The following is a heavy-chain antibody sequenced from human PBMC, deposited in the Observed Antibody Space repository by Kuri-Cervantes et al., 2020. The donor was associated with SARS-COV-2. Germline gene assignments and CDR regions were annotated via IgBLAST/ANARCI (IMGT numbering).Heavy chain of an antibody. Sequence: SETLSLTCAVSGGSISSSNWWRWVRQPPGKGLEWIGEIYHSGSTNYNPSLKSRVTISVDTSKNQFSLKLSSVTAADTAVYYCARRNSRYYYYGMDVWGQGTTVTVSS. CDR2: IYHSGST. D-gene: IGHD4-11*01. V-gene: IGHV4-4*02. CDR1: GGSISSSNW. J-gene: IGHJ6*02. CDR3: ARRNSRYYYYGMDV.